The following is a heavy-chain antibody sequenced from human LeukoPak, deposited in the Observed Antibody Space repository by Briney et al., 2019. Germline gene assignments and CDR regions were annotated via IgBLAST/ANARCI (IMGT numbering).Heavy chain of an antibody. CDR2: ISSSSSYI. CDR3: AKDRESTESFTVPPFY. D-gene: IGHD4-17*01. Sequence: GGSLRLSCAASGFTFSSYSMNWVRQAPGKGLEWVSSISSSSSYIYYADSVKGRFTISRDNAKNTLYLQMNSLRAEDTAVYYCAKDRESTESFTVPPFYWGQGTLVTVSS. CDR1: GFTFSSYS. J-gene: IGHJ4*02. V-gene: IGHV3-21*01.